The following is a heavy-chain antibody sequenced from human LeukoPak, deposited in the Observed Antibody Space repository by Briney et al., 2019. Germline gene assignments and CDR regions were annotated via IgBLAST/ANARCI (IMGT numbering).Heavy chain of an antibody. CDR3: ARDRGGGHMDV. J-gene: IGHJ6*03. D-gene: IGHD2-15*01. V-gene: IGHV3-13*01. Sequence: GGSLRLSCAASVFTFTTYYMHWVRQATGKGLEWVSAIGTTGDTYYPGPVKGRFTISRENAKNSLYLQMNSLRAGDTAVYYCARDRGGGHMDVWGKGTTVTISS. CDR1: VFTFTTYY. CDR2: IGTTGDT.